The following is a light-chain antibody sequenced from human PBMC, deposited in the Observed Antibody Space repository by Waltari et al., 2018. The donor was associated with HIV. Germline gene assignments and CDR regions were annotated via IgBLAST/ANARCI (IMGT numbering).Light chain of an antibody. Sequence: QSALTQPASVSGSPGQSITISCTGTRRDVGGYNFVSWYQQNPGKAPKLMIYEVSNRPSGVSNRFSGSKSGNTASLTISGLQAEDEADYSCSSYTSSSTVVFGGGTKLTVL. CDR2: EVS. CDR3: SSYTSSSTVV. CDR1: RRDVGGYNF. J-gene: IGLJ2*01. V-gene: IGLV2-14*01.